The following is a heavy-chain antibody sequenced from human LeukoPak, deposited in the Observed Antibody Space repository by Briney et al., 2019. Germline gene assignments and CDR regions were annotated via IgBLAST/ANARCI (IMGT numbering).Heavy chain of an antibody. J-gene: IGHJ4*02. CDR3: ARSYGSGNYFDY. CDR2: IYYSGSA. CDR1: AGSISTYY. D-gene: IGHD3-10*01. Sequence: KPSETLSLTCTVSAGSISTYYWSWIRQPPGKGLEWIGYIYYSGSANYDPSLKSRVTISVDTSKNQFSLKLSSVTAADTAVYYCARSYGSGNYFDYWGQGTLVTVSS. V-gene: IGHV4-59*01.